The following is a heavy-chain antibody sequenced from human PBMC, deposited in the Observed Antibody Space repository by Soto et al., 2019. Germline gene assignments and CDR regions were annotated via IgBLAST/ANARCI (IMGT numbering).Heavy chain of an antibody. V-gene: IGHV1-24*01. CDR2: FDPEDGET. CDR1: GYTLTELS. Sequence: QVQLVQSGAEVKKPGASVKVSCKVSGYTLTELSMHWVRQAPGKGLEWMGGFDPEDGETIYAQKFQGRVTMTEDTSTDTAYMELSSLRSEDMAVYYCATVRSGWYGHSRGDWFDPWGQGTLVTVSS. D-gene: IGHD6-19*01. J-gene: IGHJ5*02. CDR3: ATVRSGWYGHSRGDWFDP.